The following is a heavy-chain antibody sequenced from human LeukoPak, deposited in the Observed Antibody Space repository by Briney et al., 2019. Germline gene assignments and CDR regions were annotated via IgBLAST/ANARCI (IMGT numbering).Heavy chain of an antibody. D-gene: IGHD6-19*01. CDR3: ARAGAVYYFDY. CDR1: GFTFSSYA. CDR2: ISYDGSNK. V-gene: IGHV3-30-3*01. J-gene: IGHJ4*02. Sequence: PGGSLRLSCAASGFTFSSYAMHWVRQAPGKGLEWVAVISYDGSNKYYADSVKGRFTISRDNSKNTLYLQMNSLRAEDTAVYYCARAGAVYYFDYWGQGTLVTVSS.